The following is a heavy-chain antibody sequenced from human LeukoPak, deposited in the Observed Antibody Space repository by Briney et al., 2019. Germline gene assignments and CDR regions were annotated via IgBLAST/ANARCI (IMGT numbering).Heavy chain of an antibody. CDR3: ARDRDYDSSGYPPPFDY. V-gene: IGHV1-69*04. CDR1: GHTLTELS. CDR2: IIPILGIA. J-gene: IGHJ4*02. Sequence: GASVKVSCKASGHTLTELSIHWVRQAPGEGLEWMGRIIPILGIANYAQKFQGRVTITADKSTSTAYMELSSLRSEDTAVYYCARDRDYDSSGYPPPFDYWGQGTLVTVSS. D-gene: IGHD3-22*01.